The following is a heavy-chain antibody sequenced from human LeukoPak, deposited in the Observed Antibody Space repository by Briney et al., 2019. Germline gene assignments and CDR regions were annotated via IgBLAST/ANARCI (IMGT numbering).Heavy chain of an antibody. V-gene: IGHV4-4*09. D-gene: IGHD6-13*01. CDR3: AGQGKNGGSSSPLRVTDHYSYYNRDV. Sequence: SETLSLTCTVSGGSISSYYWSWIRQPPGKGLEWIGYIYTSGSTNYNPSLKSRVTISVDTSKNQFSLKLSSVTAADTAVYYCAGQGKNGGSSSPLRVTDHYSYYNRDVWAKGPRSPSP. J-gene: IGHJ6*03. CDR1: GGSISSYY. CDR2: IYTSGST.